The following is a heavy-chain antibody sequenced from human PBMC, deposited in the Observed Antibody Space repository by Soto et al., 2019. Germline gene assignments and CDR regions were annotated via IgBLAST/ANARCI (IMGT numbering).Heavy chain of an antibody. J-gene: IGHJ4*02. Sequence: QVQLQESGPGLVKPSQTLSLTCTVSGGSISSGGYYWSWIRQHPGKGLEWIGYIYYSGSTYYNPSLKSRVTISVDTSKNQFSLKLSSVTAADTAVYYCARAIIAAPSGAAAGLDYWGQGTLVTVSS. V-gene: IGHV4-31*03. CDR3: ARAIIAAPSGAAAGLDY. CDR2: IYYSGST. CDR1: GGSISSGGYY. D-gene: IGHD6-13*01.